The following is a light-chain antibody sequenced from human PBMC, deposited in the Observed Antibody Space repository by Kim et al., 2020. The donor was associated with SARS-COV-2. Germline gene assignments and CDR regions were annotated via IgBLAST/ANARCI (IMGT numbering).Light chain of an antibody. Sequence: GQSVTISCTGTSSDVGGYNYVSWYQQHPGKAPKFMIYDVSKRPSGVPDRFSGSKSDNTASLTISGLQAEDEADYYCCSFAGNYAWVFGGGTKVTVL. V-gene: IGLV2-11*03. J-gene: IGLJ3*02. CDR3: CSFAGNYAWV. CDR2: DVS. CDR1: SSDVGGYNY.